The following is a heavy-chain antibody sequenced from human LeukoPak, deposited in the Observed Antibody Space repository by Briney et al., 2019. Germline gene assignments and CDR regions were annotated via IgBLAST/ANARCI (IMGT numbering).Heavy chain of an antibody. Sequence: ASVKVSCKASGYTFNSYDISWVRQAPGQGLEWMAWISTYNGNTNYALKVQGRATMTTDTSTSTAYMELRSLRPDDTAVYYCARVLRYDFWSAYSFDYWGQGTLVTVSS. D-gene: IGHD3-3*01. CDR3: ARVLRYDFWSAYSFDY. J-gene: IGHJ4*02. CDR2: ISTYNGNT. CDR1: GYTFNSYD. V-gene: IGHV1-18*01.